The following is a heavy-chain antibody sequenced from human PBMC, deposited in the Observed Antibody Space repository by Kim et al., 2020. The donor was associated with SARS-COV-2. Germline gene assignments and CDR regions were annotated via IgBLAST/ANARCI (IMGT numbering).Heavy chain of an antibody. Sequence: GESLKISCKGSGYSFTSYWIGWVRQMPGKGLEWMGIIYPGDSDTRYSPSFQGQVTISADKSISTAYLQWSSLKASDTAMDYCATSSSYYDFWSGYQYYYYYGRDVWGQGTTVTISS. V-gene: IGHV5-51*01. CDR1: GYSFTSYW. CDR2: IYPGDSDT. D-gene: IGHD3-3*01. J-gene: IGHJ6*02. CDR3: ATSSSYYDFWSGYQYYYYYGRDV.